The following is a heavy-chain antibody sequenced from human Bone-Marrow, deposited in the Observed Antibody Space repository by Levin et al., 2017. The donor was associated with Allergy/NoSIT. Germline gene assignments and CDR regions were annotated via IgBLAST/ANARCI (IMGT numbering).Heavy chain of an antibody. V-gene: IGHV1-69*13. Sequence: PVASVKVSCKASGGTFSSYAISWVRQAPGQGLEWMGGIIPIFGTANYAQKFQGRVTITADESTSTAYMELSSLRSEDTAVYYCARGCWSGYYTCYYYGMDVWGQGTTVTVSS. J-gene: IGHJ6*02. CDR1: GGTFSSYA. CDR2: IIPIFGTA. D-gene: IGHD3-3*01. CDR3: ARGCWSGYYTCYYYGMDV.